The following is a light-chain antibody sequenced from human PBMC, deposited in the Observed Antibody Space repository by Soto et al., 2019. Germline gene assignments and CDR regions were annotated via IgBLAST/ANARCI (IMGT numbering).Light chain of an antibody. CDR2: KAS. Sequence: DIQMTQSPSTLSASVGDRVTITCRARQSISSWLAWYQQKPGKAPNLLIYKASSLESGVPSRFSGSGCGTEFTLTISSLQPDDFATYYCQQYNSYPLTFGGGTKVEIE. CDR3: QQYNSYPLT. V-gene: IGKV1-5*03. J-gene: IGKJ4*01. CDR1: QSISSW.